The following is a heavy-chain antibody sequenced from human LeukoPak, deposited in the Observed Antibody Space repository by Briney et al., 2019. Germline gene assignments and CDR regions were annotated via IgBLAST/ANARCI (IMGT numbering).Heavy chain of an antibody. J-gene: IGHJ4*02. Sequence: GGSLRPSCAASGFTFSNYGMNWVRQAPGKGLEWVSGISGSGGTTYYADPVKGRFTISRDNSKNTLYLQMNSLRAEDTAVYYCAKDISWGSYISWGQGTLVTVSS. CDR1: GFTFSNYG. CDR2: ISGSGGTT. CDR3: AKDISWGSYIS. D-gene: IGHD3-16*01. V-gene: IGHV3-23*01.